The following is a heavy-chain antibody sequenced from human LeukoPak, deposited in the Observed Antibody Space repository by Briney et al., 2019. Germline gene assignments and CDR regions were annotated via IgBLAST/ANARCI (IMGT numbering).Heavy chain of an antibody. V-gene: IGHV1-69*13. D-gene: IGHD5-24*01. CDR3: ARDNSVRDEAWWFNP. Sequence: ASVKVSCKASEGTFRSYAISWVRQAPGQGLEWMGGIIPIFGTANYAQKFQGRVTITADESTSTAYMELSSLRSEDTAVYYCARDNSVRDEAWWFNPWGQGTLVTVSS. J-gene: IGHJ5*02. CDR1: EGTFRSYA. CDR2: IIPIFGTA.